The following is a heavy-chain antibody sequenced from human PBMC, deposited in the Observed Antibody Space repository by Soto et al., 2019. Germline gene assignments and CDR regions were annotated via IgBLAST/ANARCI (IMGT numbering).Heavy chain of an antibody. CDR3: ARARWYDILTGYYTGHYYYGMDV. D-gene: IGHD3-9*01. Sequence: ASVKVSCKASGYTFTSNGMSWVRQASGQGLEWMGWISAYNGNTKYAQKLQGRVTMTTDTSTSTAYMELRSLRSDDTAVYYCARARWYDILTGYYTGHYYYGMDVWGQGTTVTVS. J-gene: IGHJ6*02. CDR1: GYTFTSNG. V-gene: IGHV1-18*01. CDR2: ISAYNGNT.